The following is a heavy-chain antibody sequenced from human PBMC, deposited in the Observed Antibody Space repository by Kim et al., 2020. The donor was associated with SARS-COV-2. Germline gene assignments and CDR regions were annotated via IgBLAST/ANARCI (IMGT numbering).Heavy chain of an antibody. CDR3: AKPTIGSGSYYPYYFDY. CDR1: GFTFSSYA. J-gene: IGHJ4*02. D-gene: IGHD3-10*01. CDR2: ISGSGGST. V-gene: IGHV3-23*01. Sequence: GGSLRLSCAASGFTFSSYAMSWVRQAPGKGLEWVSAISGSGGSTYYADSVKGRFTISRDNSKNTLYLQMNSLRAEDTAVYYCAKPTIGSGSYYPYYFDYWGQGTLVTVSS.